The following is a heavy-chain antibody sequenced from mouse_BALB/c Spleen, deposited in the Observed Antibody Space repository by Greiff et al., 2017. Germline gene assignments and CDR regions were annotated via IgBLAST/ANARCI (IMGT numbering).Heavy chain of an antibody. Sequence: QVHVKQSGPGLVAPSQSLSITCTASGFSLTGYGVNWVRQPPGKGLEWLGMICGDGSTDYNSALISRLSISKDNSTTHDFLKMTSLQNDDTARYYCTREKYGNCEGGAMDYWGQGTSVTVSS. V-gene: IGHV2-6-7*01. CDR3: TREKYGNCEGGAMDY. J-gene: IGHJ4*01. CDR2: ICGDGST. D-gene: IGHD2-10*02. CDR1: GFSLTGYG.